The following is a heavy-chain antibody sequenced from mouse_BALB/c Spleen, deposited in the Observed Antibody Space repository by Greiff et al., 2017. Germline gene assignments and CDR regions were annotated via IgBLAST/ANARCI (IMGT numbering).Heavy chain of an antibody. CDR1: GFTFSSYG. CDR2: INSNGGST. J-gene: IGHJ4*01. V-gene: IGHV5-6-3*01. Sequence: EVQLVESGGGLVQPGGSLKLSCAASGFTFSSYGMSWVRQTPDKRLELVATINSNGGSTYYPDSVKGRFTISRDNAKNTLYLQMSSLKSEDTAMYYCARGNYDYLRAMDYWGQGTSVTVSS. D-gene: IGHD2-4*01. CDR3: ARGNYDYLRAMDY.